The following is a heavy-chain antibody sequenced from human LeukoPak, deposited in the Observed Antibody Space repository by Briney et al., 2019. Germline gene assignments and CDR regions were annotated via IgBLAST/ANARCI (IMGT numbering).Heavy chain of an antibody. CDR2: ISSSGGST. V-gene: IGHV3-23*01. J-gene: IGHJ4*02. Sequence: PGGSLRLSCAASGFTFSSYAMSWVRQAPGKGLEWVSTISSSGGSTYYADSVKGRFTISRDNSKNTLYLQMNSLRAEDTAVYYCAKVVRATTRGYFDYWGQGTLVTVSS. CDR3: AKVVRATTRGYFDY. CDR1: GFTFSSYA. D-gene: IGHD1-26*01.